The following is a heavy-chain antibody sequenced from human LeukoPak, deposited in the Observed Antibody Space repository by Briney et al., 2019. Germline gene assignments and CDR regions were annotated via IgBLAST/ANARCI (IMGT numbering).Heavy chain of an antibody. CDR2: INPSGGNT. CDR3: ARELGAVYDFWSGYYSGVKGDYFDY. D-gene: IGHD3-3*01. J-gene: IGHJ4*02. CDR1: GYTFTSYY. V-gene: IGHV1-46*01. Sequence: ASVKVSCKASGYTFTSYYLQWVRQAPGQGLEWMGIINPSGGNTSYAQKLQGRVTMTTDTSTSTAYMELRSLRSDDTAVYYCARELGAVYDFWSGYYSGVKGDYFDYWGQGTLVTVSS.